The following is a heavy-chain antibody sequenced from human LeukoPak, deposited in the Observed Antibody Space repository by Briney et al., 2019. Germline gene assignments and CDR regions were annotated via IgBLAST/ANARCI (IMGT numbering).Heavy chain of an antibody. J-gene: IGHJ4*02. D-gene: IGHD2-15*01. CDR2: INWNGGST. V-gene: IGHV3-20*04. CDR1: GFTLDDFY. Sequence: GGSLRRSCAAPGFTLDDFYMSWGRQSPGKGLEWVSDINWNGGSTGYADSVKGRFTISRDNAKNSLYLQMNSLRAEDTALYYCAGGGGWYWGQGTLVTVSS. CDR3: AGGGGWY.